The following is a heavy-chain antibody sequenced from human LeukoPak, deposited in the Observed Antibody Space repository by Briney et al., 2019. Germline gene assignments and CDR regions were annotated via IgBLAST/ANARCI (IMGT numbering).Heavy chain of an antibody. J-gene: IGHJ4*02. CDR1: GFTISSYW. CDR3: ASDLFSYGANQDDY. D-gene: IGHD5-18*01. Sequence: PGGSLRLSCVASGFTISSYWMNWVRQAPGKGLEWVANINHDGSDKYYVDSVKGRFTISRDNAKKSLYLQMNSLRAEDTAVYYCASDLFSYGANQDDYWGQGTLVTVSS. V-gene: IGHV3-7*01. CDR2: INHDGSDK.